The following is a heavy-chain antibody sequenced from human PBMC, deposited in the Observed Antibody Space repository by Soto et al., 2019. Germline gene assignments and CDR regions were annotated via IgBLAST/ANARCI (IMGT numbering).Heavy chain of an antibody. CDR1: GRSLSSGCYA. D-gene: IGHD3-10*01. Sequence: XXTLSLPFTLYGRSLSSGCYAWGSIRQPPGKGLEWVGYINYSGGTFYNPSLKSRVTMSVDTSNNQYSLMVNSVTDTDTAVYYCARQGFGELHGLVDVWGQGTTVTVSS. CDR2: INYSGGT. V-gene: IGHV4-61*01. J-gene: IGHJ6*02. CDR3: ARQGFGELHGLVDV.